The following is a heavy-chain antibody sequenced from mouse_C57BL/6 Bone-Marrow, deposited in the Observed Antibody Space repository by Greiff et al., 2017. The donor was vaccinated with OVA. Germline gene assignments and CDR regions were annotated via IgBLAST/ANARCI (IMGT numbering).Heavy chain of an antibody. V-gene: IGHV1-64*01. J-gene: IGHJ3*01. CDR1: GYTFTSYW. CDR3: ASYGSSPAWFAY. CDR2: IHPNSGST. Sequence: QVQLQQPGAELVKPGASVKLSCKASGYTFTSYWMHWVKQRPGQGLEWIGMIHPNSGSTNYNEKFKSKATLTVDKSSSTAYMQLSSLTSEDSAVYYCASYGSSPAWFAYWGQGTLVTVSA. D-gene: IGHD1-1*01.